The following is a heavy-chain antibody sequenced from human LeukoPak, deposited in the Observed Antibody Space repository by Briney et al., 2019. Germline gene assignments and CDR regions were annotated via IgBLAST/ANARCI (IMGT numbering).Heavy chain of an antibody. Sequence: SVKVSCKASGFTFTSSAVQWVRQARGQRLEWIGWIVVGSGNTNYAQKFQERVTITRDMSTSTACMELSSLRSEDTAVYYCAAGGIVGATINFDYWGQGTLVTVSS. J-gene: IGHJ4*02. CDR3: AAGGIVGATINFDY. D-gene: IGHD1-26*01. CDR2: IVVGSGNT. CDR1: GFTFTSSA. V-gene: IGHV1-58*01.